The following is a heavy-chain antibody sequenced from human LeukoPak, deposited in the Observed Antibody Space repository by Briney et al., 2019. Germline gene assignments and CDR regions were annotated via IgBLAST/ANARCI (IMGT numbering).Heavy chain of an antibody. Sequence: GASVKVSCKASGYTFTSYYMHWVRQAPGRGLEWMGIINPSGGSTSYAQKFQGRVTMTRDTSTSTVYMELSSLRSEDTAVYYCARYYYDSSGVGDCFDPWGQGTLVTVSS. CDR2: INPSGGST. CDR1: GYTFTSYY. CDR3: ARYYYDSSGVGDCFDP. J-gene: IGHJ5*02. V-gene: IGHV1-46*01. D-gene: IGHD3-22*01.